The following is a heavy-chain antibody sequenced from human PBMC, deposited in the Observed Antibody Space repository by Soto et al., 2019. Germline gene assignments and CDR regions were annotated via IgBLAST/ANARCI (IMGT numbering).Heavy chain of an antibody. CDR3: AAGGGLPRYY. D-gene: IGHD5-12*01. CDR1: GGSISSGGYS. CDR2: IYHSGRT. V-gene: IGHV4-30-2*01. Sequence: QLQLQESGSGLVKPSQTLSLTCAVSGGSISSGGYSWSWIRQPPGKGLEWIGYIYHSGRTYYNPSLKSRVTISVDRSKNQFAMKLSYVTAADTAVYDCAAGGGLPRYYWGQGTLVTVSS. J-gene: IGHJ4*02.